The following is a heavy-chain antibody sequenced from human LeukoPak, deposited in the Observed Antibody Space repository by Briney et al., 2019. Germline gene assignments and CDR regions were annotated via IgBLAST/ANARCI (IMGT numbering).Heavy chain of an antibody. V-gene: IGHV3-30*04. CDR2: ISDDGTKK. J-gene: IGHJ4*02. CDR1: GFTFSGYA. D-gene: IGHD6-19*01. Sequence: GGSLRLSCAASGFTFSGYAMHWVRQAPGKGLNWVAVISDDGTKKYYADSVQGRFTISRDNAKNSLYLQMNSLRAEDTAVYYCARAGSSGEYDYWGQGTLVTVSS. CDR3: ARAGSSGEYDY.